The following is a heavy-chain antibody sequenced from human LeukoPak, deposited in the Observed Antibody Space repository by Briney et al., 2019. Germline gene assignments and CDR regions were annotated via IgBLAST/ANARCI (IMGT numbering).Heavy chain of an antibody. D-gene: IGHD3-9*01. CDR3: ASQYYDILTGYCDAFDI. J-gene: IGHJ3*02. V-gene: IGHV4-59*08. Sequence: SETLSLTCTVSGGSISSYYWSWIRQPPGKGLEWIGYIYYSGSTNYNPSLKSRVTISVDTSKNQFSLKLSSVTAADTAVYYCASQYYDILTGYCDAFDIWGQGTMVTVSS. CDR2: IYYSGST. CDR1: GGSISSYY.